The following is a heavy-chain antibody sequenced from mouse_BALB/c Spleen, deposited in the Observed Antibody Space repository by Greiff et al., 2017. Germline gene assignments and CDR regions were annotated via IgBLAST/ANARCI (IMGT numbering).Heavy chain of an antibody. J-gene: IGHJ3*01. CDR2: IWAGGST. CDR1: GFSLTSYG. Sequence: VKLMESGPGLVAPSQSLSITCTVSGFSLTSYGVHWVRQPPGKGLEWLGVIWAGGSTNYNSALMSRLSISKDNSKSQVFLKMNSLQTDDTAMYYCARGNRYDGAWFAYWGQGTLVTVSA. V-gene: IGHV2-9*02. CDR3: ARGNRYDGAWFAY. D-gene: IGHD2-14*01.